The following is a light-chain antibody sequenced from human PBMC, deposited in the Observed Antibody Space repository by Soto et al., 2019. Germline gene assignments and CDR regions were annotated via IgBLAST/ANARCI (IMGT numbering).Light chain of an antibody. J-gene: IGKJ4*01. CDR1: QSVSSN. CDR2: GAS. V-gene: IGKV3-15*01. Sequence: EIVMTQSPATLSVSPGERATLSCRASQSVSSNLAWYQQKPGQPPRLLIFGASTRATGIPVRFSGSGSGTEFTLTISSLQSEDFAVYYCQQYNNWPFTFGGGTKVEIK. CDR3: QQYNNWPFT.